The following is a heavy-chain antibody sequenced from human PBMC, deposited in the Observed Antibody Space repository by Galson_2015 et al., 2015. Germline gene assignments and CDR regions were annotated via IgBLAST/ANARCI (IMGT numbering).Heavy chain of an antibody. D-gene: IGHD5-18*01. V-gene: IGHV4-59*01. J-gene: IGHJ4*02. CDR1: GGSISSYY. CDR2: IYYSGST. Sequence: ETLSLTCTVSGGSISSYYWSWIRQPPGKGLEWIGYIYYSGSTNYNPSLKSRVTISVDTSKNQFSLKLSSVTAADTAVYYCARDLPTAMGSYFDYWGQGTLVTVSS. CDR3: ARDLPTAMGSYFDY.